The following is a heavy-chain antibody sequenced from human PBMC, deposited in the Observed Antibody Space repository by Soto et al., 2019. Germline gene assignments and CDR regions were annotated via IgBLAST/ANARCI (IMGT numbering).Heavy chain of an antibody. Sequence: GGSISSYYWSWIRQPPGKGLEWIGYIYYSGSTNYNPSLKSRVTISVDTSKNQFSLKLSSVTAADTAVYYCARQTVIAAAGINYFDYWGQGTLVSVSS. V-gene: IGHV4-59*08. J-gene: IGHJ4*02. CDR2: IYYSGST. CDR3: ARQTVIAAAGINYFDY. CDR1: GGSISSYY. D-gene: IGHD6-13*01.